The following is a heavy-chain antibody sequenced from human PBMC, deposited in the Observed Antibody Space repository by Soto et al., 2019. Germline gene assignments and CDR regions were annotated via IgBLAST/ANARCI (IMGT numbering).Heavy chain of an antibody. CDR2: ISSSSSYT. D-gene: IGHD6-19*01. CDR3: ASELVLAVAGGNYYYGMDV. Sequence: QVHLVESGGGLVKPGGSLRLSCAASGFTFSDYYMSWIRQAPGKGLEWVSYISSSSSYTNYADSVKGRFTISRDNAKNSLYLQMNSLRAEDTAVYYCASELVLAVAGGNYYYGMDVWGQGTTVTVSS. CDR1: GFTFSDYY. V-gene: IGHV3-11*06. J-gene: IGHJ6*02.